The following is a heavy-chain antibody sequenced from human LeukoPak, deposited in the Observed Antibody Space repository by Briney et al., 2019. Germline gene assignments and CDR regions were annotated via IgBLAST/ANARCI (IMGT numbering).Heavy chain of an antibody. Sequence: SETLSLTCAVYGGSFSGYYWSWIRQPPGKGLQWIGEINHSGSTSYNPSLKSRVTISVDTSKNQFSLKLSSVTAADTAVFYCARYFGTTGMPNYWGQGTLVTVSS. CDR3: ARYFGTTGMPNY. V-gene: IGHV4-34*01. CDR1: GGSFSGYY. D-gene: IGHD1-1*01. J-gene: IGHJ4*02. CDR2: INHSGST.